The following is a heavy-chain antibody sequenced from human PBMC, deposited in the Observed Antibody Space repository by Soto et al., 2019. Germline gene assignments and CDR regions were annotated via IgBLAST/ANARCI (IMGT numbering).Heavy chain of an antibody. CDR3: ARAVGPNLNFDY. Sequence: QVQLQESGRGLVKPSETLSLTCTVSGGSISTYFWSWIRQPPGKGLEWIGYIHYSGSTNYNPSLKSRVTISVDTSKNQFSLRLRSVTAADTAVYYCARAVGPNLNFDYWGQGTLVTVSS. CDR2: IHYSGST. V-gene: IGHV4-59*08. CDR1: GGSISTYF. J-gene: IGHJ4*02. D-gene: IGHD1-26*01.